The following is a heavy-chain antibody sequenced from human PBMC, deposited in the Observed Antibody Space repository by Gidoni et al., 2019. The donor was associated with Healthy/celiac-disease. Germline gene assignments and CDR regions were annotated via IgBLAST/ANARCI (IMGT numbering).Heavy chain of an antibody. J-gene: IGHJ4*02. CDR3: AREREIAAGGDY. D-gene: IGHD6-25*01. Sequence: KLQGRVTMTTDTSTSTAYMELRSLRSDDTAVYYCAREREIAAGGDYWGQGTLVTVSS. V-gene: IGHV1-18*01.